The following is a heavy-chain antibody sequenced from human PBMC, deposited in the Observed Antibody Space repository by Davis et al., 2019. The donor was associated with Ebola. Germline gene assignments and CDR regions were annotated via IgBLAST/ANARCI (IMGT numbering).Heavy chain of an antibody. CDR2: ISGSGGST. D-gene: IGHD3/OR15-3a*01. CDR3: VRALGFDFGLISYFDF. J-gene: IGHJ4*02. V-gene: IGHV3-23*01. CDR1: ASTSSSYA. Sequence: AGSLRLSCAASASTSSSYAMSWVRQAHGKWLEWVSAISGSGGSTYYADSVKGRFTISRDNAKNSLYLQMNSLGGEDTAVYFRVRALGFDFGLISYFDFWGQGTQVTVSS.